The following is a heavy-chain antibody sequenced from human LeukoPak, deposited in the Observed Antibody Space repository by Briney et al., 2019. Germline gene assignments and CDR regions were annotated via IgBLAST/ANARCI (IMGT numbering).Heavy chain of an antibody. J-gene: IGHJ4*02. CDR3: ARPYGGNSFTDY. D-gene: IGHD4-23*01. CDR1: GGSFSGYY. V-gene: IGHV4-34*01. CDR2: INHSGST. Sequence: SETLSFTCAVYGGSFSGYYWSWIRQPPGKGLEWIGEINHSGSTNYNPSLKSRVTISVDTSKNQFSLKLSSVTAADTAVYYCARPYGGNSFTDYWGQGTLVTVSS.